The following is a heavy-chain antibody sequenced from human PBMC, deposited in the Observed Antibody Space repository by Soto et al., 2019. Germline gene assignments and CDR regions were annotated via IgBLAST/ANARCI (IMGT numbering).Heavy chain of an antibody. J-gene: IGHJ4*02. CDR1: GGSIITNHC. CDR3: ARGGGYDSFDF. Sequence: PSQTLSLTCAVSGGSIITNHCCGCIRQSPGKGLAWLGYISHLETTYYNPSFKSRLSLSIDRTRNQFSLSLSSMTAVDKAVYYCARGGGYDSFDFWGQGIQVTVSS. D-gene: IGHD2-15*01. V-gene: IGHV4-28*01. CDR2: ISHLETT.